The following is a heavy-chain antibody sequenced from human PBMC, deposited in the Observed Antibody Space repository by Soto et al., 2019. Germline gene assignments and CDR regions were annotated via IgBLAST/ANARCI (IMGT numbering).Heavy chain of an antibody. D-gene: IGHD6-19*01. J-gene: IGHJ3*02. CDR1: GFTFDDYA. V-gene: IGHV3-9*01. Sequence: PGGSLRLSCAASGFTFDDYAMHWVRQAPGKGLEWVSGISWNSGSIGYADSVKGRFTISRDNAKNSLYLQMNSLRAEDTALYYCAKVSGWYRGAFDIWGQGTMVTVSS. CDR3: AKVSGWYRGAFDI. CDR2: ISWNSGSI.